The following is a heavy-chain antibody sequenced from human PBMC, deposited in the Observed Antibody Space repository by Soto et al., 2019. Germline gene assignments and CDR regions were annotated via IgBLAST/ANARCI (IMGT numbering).Heavy chain of an antibody. D-gene: IGHD3-22*01. CDR2: IYAGDSEI. Sequence: GESLKISCKGSGYRFIRYLIGWVRQMPGKGLELMGIIYAGDSEIRYSPSFQGQVTISVDRAMSTAYLQWRSLKASDTAMYYCSRHTSDRYGPDFWGQGTLVTVSS. CDR3: SRHTSDRYGPDF. CDR1: GYRFIRYL. V-gene: IGHV5-51*01. J-gene: IGHJ4*02.